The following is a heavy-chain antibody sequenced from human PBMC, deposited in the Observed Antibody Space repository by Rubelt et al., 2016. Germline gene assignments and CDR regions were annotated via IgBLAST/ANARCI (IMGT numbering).Heavy chain of an antibody. CDR2: IYYSGST. CDR1: GGSIGSSSYY. D-gene: IGHD6-19*01. Sequence: QLQLQESGPGLVKPSETLSLTCTVSGGSIGSSSYYWGWIRQPPGKGLEWIGSIYYSGSTYYNPVLKSRVTISVDTSKNQFSLKLSSVTAADTAVYYCARDSRGSGRLDAFDIWGQGTMVTVSS. CDR3: ARDSRGSGRLDAFDI. J-gene: IGHJ3*02. V-gene: IGHV4-39*07.